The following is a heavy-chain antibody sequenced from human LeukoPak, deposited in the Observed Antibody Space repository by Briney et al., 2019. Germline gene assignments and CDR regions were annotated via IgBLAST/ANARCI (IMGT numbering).Heavy chain of an antibody. CDR2: ISYDGSNK. CDR1: GFTFSSYG. J-gene: IGHJ2*01. Sequence: GGSLRLSCAASGFTFSSYGMHWVRQAPGKGLEWVAVISYDGSNKYYADSVKGRFTISRDNSKNTLYLQMNSLRAEDTAVYYCAKAPQRLEWYFDLWGRGTLVTVSS. D-gene: IGHD6-25*01. V-gene: IGHV3-30*18. CDR3: AKAPQRLEWYFDL.